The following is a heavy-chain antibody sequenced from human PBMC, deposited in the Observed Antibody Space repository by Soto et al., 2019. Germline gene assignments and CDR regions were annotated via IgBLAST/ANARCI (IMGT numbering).Heavy chain of an antibody. Sequence: GSLRLCWEAAGFTLSNAWMGWVRQAPGKGLELVGRIKSKTDGGTTDYAAPVKGRFTISRDDSKNTLYLQMNSQKTEETAVYYCTTDKGSCSGGSCYLYYGMDVWGQGTTVTVPS. D-gene: IGHD2-15*01. V-gene: IGHV3-15*01. J-gene: IGHJ6*02. CDR3: TTDKGSCSGGSCYLYYGMDV. CDR1: GFTLSNAW. CDR2: IKSKTDGGTT.